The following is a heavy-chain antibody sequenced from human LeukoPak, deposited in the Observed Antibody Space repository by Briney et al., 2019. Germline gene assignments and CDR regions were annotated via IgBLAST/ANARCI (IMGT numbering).Heavy chain of an antibody. Sequence: SETLSLTCTVSGGSISSYYWSWIRQPPGKGLEWIGYIYYSGSTNYNPSLKSRVTISVDTSKNHFSLKLSSVTAADTAVYYCAREMWLVRAFDIWGQGPMVTVSS. CDR3: AREMWLVRAFDI. J-gene: IGHJ3*02. V-gene: IGHV4-59*01. CDR1: GGSISSYY. D-gene: IGHD6-19*01. CDR2: IYYSGST.